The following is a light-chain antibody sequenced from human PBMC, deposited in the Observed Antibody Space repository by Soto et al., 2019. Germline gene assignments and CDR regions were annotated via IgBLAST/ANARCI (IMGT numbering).Light chain of an antibody. Sequence: IVMTQSPATLSVSPGERATLSCRASQCVSSNLAWYQQKPGQARRLLIYGASTRATGIPARFSGSGSGTECTLTTSSMQSEDFAVEYCQKYNNWPMYTFGQGTKLEIK. CDR2: GAS. CDR3: QKYNNWPMYT. J-gene: IGKJ2*01. V-gene: IGKV3-15*01. CDR1: QCVSSN.